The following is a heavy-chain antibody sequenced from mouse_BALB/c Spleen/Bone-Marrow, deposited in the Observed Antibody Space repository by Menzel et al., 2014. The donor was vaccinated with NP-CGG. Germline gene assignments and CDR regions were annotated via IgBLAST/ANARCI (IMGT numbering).Heavy chain of an antibody. CDR1: GFTFRSFG. V-gene: IGHV5-17*02. Sequence: EVQGVESGGGLVQPGGSRKLSCAASGFTFRSFGMHWARQAPEKGLEWVAYISGGTSTIYYADTVKGRFTISRDNAKNTLYLQMSRLKSEDTAMYYCARHNYDETWFAYWGQGTLVTVSA. CDR2: ISGGTSTI. CDR3: ARHNYDETWFAY. J-gene: IGHJ3*01. D-gene: IGHD2-12*01.